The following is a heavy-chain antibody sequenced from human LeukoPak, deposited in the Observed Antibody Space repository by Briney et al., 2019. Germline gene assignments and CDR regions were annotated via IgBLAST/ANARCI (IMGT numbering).Heavy chain of an antibody. CDR3: TRDPGRCTSTSCYPDY. CDR1: GFDFSTYT. V-gene: IGHV3-21*01. CDR2: ISSSSSYI. Sequence: PGGSLRLSCAASGFDFSTYTMNWVRQAPGKGLEWVSSISSSSSYIYYADSVKGRFTISRDNAKNSMYLQMNSLRAEDTAVYYCTRDPGRCTSTSCYPDYWGQGTLVTGSS. J-gene: IGHJ4*02. D-gene: IGHD2-2*01.